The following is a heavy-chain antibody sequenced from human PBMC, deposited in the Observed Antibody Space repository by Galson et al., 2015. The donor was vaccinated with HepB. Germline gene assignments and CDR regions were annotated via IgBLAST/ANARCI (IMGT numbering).Heavy chain of an antibody. J-gene: IGHJ4*02. CDR2: ISSSSSYI. Sequence: SLRLSCAASGFTFSSYSMNWVRQAPGKGLEWVSSISSSSSYIYYADSVKGRFTISRDNAKNSLYLQMNSLRAEDTAVYYCARDLGIAVAGDPWYFDYWGQGTLVTVSS. CDR1: GFTFSSYS. D-gene: IGHD6-19*01. CDR3: ARDLGIAVAGDPWYFDY. V-gene: IGHV3-21*01.